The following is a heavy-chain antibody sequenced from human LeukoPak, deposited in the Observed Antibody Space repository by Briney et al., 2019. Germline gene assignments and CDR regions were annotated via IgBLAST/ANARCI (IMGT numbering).Heavy chain of an antibody. CDR1: GGTFSSYA. D-gene: IGHD3-22*01. Sequence: WASVKVSCKVSGGTFSSYAISWVRQAPGQGLEWMGRIIPILGIANYAQKFQGRVTITADKSTSTAYMELSSLRSEDTAAYYCARPIYYGSNYYGIDVWGQGTTVTVSS. CDR2: IIPILGIA. V-gene: IGHV1-69*04. J-gene: IGHJ6*02. CDR3: ARPIYYGSNYYGIDV.